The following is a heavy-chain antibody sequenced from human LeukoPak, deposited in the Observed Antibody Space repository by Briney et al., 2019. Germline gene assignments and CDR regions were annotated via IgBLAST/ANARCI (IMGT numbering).Heavy chain of an antibody. Sequence: SETLSLTCTVSGGSISSYYWSWIRQPPGKGLEWIGYIYYSGSTYYNSSLKSRVTISVDTSKNQFSLKLSSVTAADTAVYFCARYYYGSGSYSHVLFDYWGQGTLVTVSS. CDR1: GGSISSYY. V-gene: IGHV4-59*08. CDR2: IYYSGST. CDR3: ARYYYGSGSYSHVLFDY. J-gene: IGHJ4*02. D-gene: IGHD3-10*01.